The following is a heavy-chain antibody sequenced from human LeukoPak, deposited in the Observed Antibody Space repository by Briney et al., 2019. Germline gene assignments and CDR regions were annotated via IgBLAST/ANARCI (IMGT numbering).Heavy chain of an antibody. V-gene: IGHV4-59*01. J-gene: IGHJ4*02. CDR2: IYYSGST. D-gene: IGHD3-16*01. Sequence: SETLSLTCTVSGDSISNYYWSWIRQPPGKGLEWIGYIYYSGSTDYNPSLKSRVTISVDTSKNQFSLKLRSVTAADTAVYYCARRPTRGALPYYFDYWGQGTLVTVSS. CDR3: ARRPTRGALPYYFDY. CDR1: GDSISNYY.